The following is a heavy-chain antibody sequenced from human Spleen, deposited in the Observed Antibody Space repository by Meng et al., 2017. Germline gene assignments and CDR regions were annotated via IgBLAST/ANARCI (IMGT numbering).Heavy chain of an antibody. CDR2: IIPIFGTV. J-gene: IGHJ4*02. CDR3: AIDDY. CDR1: GGTFSSYT. Sequence: QVQLVQSGAEVKKPGSSGKGSCKASGGTFSSYTISWVRQAPGQGLEWMGGIIPIFGTVNYAQKFQGRGTITADKSTGTVYMQLRSLRFEDTAVYYCAIDDYWGQGTLVTVSS. D-gene: IGHD2-15*01. V-gene: IGHV1-69*06.